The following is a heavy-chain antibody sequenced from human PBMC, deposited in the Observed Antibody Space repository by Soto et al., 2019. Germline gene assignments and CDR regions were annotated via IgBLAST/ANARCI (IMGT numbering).Heavy chain of an antibody. J-gene: IGHJ6*03. Sequence: HPGGSLGLSCAASGFTFRSYSMNWVRQAPGKGLEWVSYISSSSSTIYYADSVKGRFTISRDNAKNSLYLQMNSLRAEDTAVYYCARAGVLRITIFGVVRGDYYYYMDVWGKGTTVTVSS. CDR1: GFTFRSYS. D-gene: IGHD3-3*01. CDR3: ARAGVLRITIFGVVRGDYYYYMDV. CDR2: ISSSSSTI. V-gene: IGHV3-48*01.